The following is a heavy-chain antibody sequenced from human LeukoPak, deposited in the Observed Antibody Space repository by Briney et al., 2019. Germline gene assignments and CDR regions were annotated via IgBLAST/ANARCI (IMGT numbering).Heavy chain of an antibody. D-gene: IGHD2/OR15-2a*01. V-gene: IGHV3-66*01. Sequence: TGGSLRLSCAASGFTVSSNYMSWVRQAPGKGLEWVSVIYRGGSTYYADSVKGRFTISRDNSKSTLYLQMSSLRAEDTAVYLCVKDLRSDFMGVLSRYLSYWGQGTLVTVSS. J-gene: IGHJ4*02. CDR3: VKDLRSDFMGVLSRYLSY. CDR1: GFTVSSNY. CDR2: IYRGGST.